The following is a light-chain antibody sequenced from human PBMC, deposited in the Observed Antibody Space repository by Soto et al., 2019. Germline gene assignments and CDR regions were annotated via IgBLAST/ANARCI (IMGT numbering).Light chain of an antibody. CDR2: GAS. J-gene: IGKJ1*01. Sequence: EIVMTQSPATLSVSPGERATLSCRASQSVSSNLAWYQQKPGQAHRLLIYGASTRATGIPARFSGSGSGTEFTLTISSLQSEEFAVYYCQQYNNWPQTFGQGTTVEIK. V-gene: IGKV3-15*01. CDR3: QQYNNWPQT. CDR1: QSVSSN.